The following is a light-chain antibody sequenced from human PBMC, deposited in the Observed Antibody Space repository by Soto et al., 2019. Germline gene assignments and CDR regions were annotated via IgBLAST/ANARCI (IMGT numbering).Light chain of an antibody. J-gene: IGLJ1*01. V-gene: IGLV2-14*01. CDR2: DVS. CDR1: SRDVGGYKY. Sequence: QSALTQPASVSGSPGQSITISCTGTSRDVGGYKYVSWYQQYPGKAPKLMIYDVSNRPSGVSNRFSGSKSGNTASLTISGLQAEDEPDYYCSSYTSTSPCVFGTGTKLTVL. CDR3: SSYTSTSPCV.